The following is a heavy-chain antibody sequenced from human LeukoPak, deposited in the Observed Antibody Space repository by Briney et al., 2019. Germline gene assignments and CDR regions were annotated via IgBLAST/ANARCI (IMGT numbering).Heavy chain of an antibody. CDR2: IIPIFGTA. D-gene: IGHD6-13*01. CDR3: ALWRQQLVRYFDY. CDR1: GGTFSSYA. V-gene: IGHV1-69*05. J-gene: IGHJ4*02. Sequence: SVKVSCKASGGTFSSYAISWVRQAPGQGLEWMGGIIPIFGTANYAQKFQGRVTITTDESTSTAYMELSSLRSEDTAVYYCALWRQQLVRYFDYWGQGTLVTASS.